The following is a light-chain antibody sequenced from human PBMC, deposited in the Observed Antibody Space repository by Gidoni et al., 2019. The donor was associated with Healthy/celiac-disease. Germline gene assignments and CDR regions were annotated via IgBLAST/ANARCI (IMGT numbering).Light chain of an antibody. V-gene: IGLV3-21*03. Sequence: SYVLNQPPSVSVAPGKTARITCGGNNIGSKSVHWYQQKPGQAPLLVVYDDSDRPSGIPERFSGSNSGNTATLTISRVEAGDEADYYCQVWDSSSDHPGVFGGGTKLTVL. CDR1: NIGSKS. CDR2: DDS. CDR3: QVWDSSSDHPGV. J-gene: IGLJ2*01.